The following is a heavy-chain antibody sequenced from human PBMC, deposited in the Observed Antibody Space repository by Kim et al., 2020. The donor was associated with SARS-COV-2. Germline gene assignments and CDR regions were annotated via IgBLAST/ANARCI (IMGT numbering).Heavy chain of an antibody. D-gene: IGHD2-21*02. Sequence: VSYMGGRGITKYYTNSVKGRFTISRDNAKNSLYLQMNSLRAEDTAVYYCSRGYGLCSGGDCYRGLGTYWGQGTLLTVSS. V-gene: IGHV3-48*03. CDR2: MGGRGITK. CDR3: SRGYGLCSGGDCYRGLGTY. J-gene: IGHJ4*02.